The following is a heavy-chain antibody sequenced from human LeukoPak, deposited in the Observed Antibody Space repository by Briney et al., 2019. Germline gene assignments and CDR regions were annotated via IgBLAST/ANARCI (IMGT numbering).Heavy chain of an antibody. CDR1: GFTFSSYA. CDR2: ISYDGSNK. Sequence: GGSLRLSCAASGFTFSSYAMHWVRQAPGKGLEWVAVISYDGSNKYYADSVKGRFTISRDNSKNTLYLQMNSLRAEDTAVYYCARDYVWESLFDYWGQGTLVTVSS. D-gene: IGHD3-16*01. V-gene: IGHV3-30-3*01. J-gene: IGHJ4*02. CDR3: ARDYVWESLFDY.